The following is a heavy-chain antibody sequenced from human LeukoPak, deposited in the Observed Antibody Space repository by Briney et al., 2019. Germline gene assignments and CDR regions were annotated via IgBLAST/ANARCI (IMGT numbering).Heavy chain of an antibody. D-gene: IGHD5-12*01. CDR3: ARVGGAGWLRFPNWIDP. CDR2: IKQDGSEN. J-gene: IGHJ5*02. V-gene: IGHV3-7*01. Sequence: GGSPRLSCAASGFTFSSYQMSWVRQAPGKGLEWVANIKQDGSENDYVDSVKGRFTISRDNAENSLYLQMNSLRGEDTAVYYCARVGGAGWLRFPNWIDPWGQGTLVTVSS. CDR1: GFTFSSYQ.